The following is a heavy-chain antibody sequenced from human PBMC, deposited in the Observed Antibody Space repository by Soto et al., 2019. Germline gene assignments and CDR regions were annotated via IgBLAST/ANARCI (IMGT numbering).Heavy chain of an antibody. Sequence: AETLSLTCTVSGGSISSSSYYWGWIRQPPGKGLEWIGSIYYSGSTYYNPSLKSRVTISVDTSKNQFSLKLSSVTAADTAVYYCASWNVDTAMVGAFDIWGQGTMVTVSS. J-gene: IGHJ3*02. D-gene: IGHD5-18*01. CDR1: GGSISSSSYY. CDR3: ASWNVDTAMVGAFDI. CDR2: IYYSGST. V-gene: IGHV4-39*01.